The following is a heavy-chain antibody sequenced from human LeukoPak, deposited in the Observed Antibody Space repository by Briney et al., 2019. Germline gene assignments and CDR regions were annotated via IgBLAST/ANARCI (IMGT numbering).Heavy chain of an antibody. Sequence: GASVKVSCKASGGTFSSYAISWVRQAPGQGLEWMGGIIPIFGTTNYAQKFQGGVTITADESTSTAYMELSSLRSEDTALYYCAADSAAVGFSFDYWGLGTLVTVSS. CDR3: AADSAAVGFSFDY. V-gene: IGHV1-69*01. CDR2: IIPIFGTT. D-gene: IGHD6-13*01. CDR1: GGTFSSYA. J-gene: IGHJ4*02.